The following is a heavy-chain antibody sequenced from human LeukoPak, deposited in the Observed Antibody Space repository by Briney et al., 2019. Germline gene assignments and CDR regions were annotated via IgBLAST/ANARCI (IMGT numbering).Heavy chain of an antibody. CDR1: GGSISSGSYY. Sequence: SQTLSLTCTVSGGSISSGSYYWGWIRQPPGKGLEWIGSIYYSGSTYYNPSLKSRVTISVDTSKNQFSLKLSSVTAADTAVYYCARPGGVRSRYCSGGSCNGDYWGQGTLVTVSS. D-gene: IGHD2-15*01. CDR2: IYYSGST. CDR3: ARPGGVRSRYCSGGSCNGDY. J-gene: IGHJ4*02. V-gene: IGHV4-39*07.